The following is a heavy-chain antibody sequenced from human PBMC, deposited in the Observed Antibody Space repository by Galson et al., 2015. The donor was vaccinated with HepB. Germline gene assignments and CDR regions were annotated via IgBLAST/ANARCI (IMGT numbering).Heavy chain of an antibody. Sequence: SLRLSCAASGFTFSDAWMSWVRQAPGKGLEWVARIKSRRFGGKVDYGTPVKGRFTISRDDSKHTLSLLMDSLKTEDTAVYYCTTTVRPKDFLEYWGQGSLVTVSS. V-gene: IGHV3-15*01. CDR1: GFTFSDAW. J-gene: IGHJ4*02. CDR2: IKSRRFGGKV. D-gene: IGHD2/OR15-2a*01. CDR3: TTTVRPKDFLEY.